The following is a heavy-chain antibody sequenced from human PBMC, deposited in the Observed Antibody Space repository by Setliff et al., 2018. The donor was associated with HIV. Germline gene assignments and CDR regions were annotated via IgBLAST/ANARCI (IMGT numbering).Heavy chain of an antibody. CDR1: KIIFSSLT. CDR3: ATGYSNGYDY. D-gene: IGHD5-18*01. Sequence: GGSLRLSCAASKIIFSSLTMSWVRQAPGKGLEWVAYITSSGSTIYYADSVQGRFTLSRDNAKNSLYLQMNSLRAEDTADYYCATGYSNGYDYWGQGTLVTVSS. CDR2: ITSSGSTI. J-gene: IGHJ4*02. V-gene: IGHV3-48*03.